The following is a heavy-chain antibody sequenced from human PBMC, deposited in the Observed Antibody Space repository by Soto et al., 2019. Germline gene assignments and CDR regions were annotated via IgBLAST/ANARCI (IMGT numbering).Heavy chain of an antibody. V-gene: IGHV4-61*01. CDR1: GGSVSRGSSY. CDR3: ARDVRGFITPTFQCYGMDV. Sequence: SETLSLTCTASGGSVSRGSSYWGWIRQPPGKGLEWIGYIYYCGSTDYNPSIKTGVTISVDTSKDQYTLKLSSVNAAHTAVYYCARDVRGFITPTFQCYGMDVWGQGTTVIVSS. J-gene: IGHJ6*01. CDR2: IYYCGST. D-gene: IGHD3-10*01.